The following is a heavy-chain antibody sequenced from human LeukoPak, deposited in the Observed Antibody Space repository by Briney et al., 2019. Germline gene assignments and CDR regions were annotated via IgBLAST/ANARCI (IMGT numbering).Heavy chain of an antibody. J-gene: IGHJ4*02. V-gene: IGHV1-69*13. CDR2: IIPIFGTA. CDR3: ARGGAGGRRLVGATGYFDY. D-gene: IGHD1-26*01. Sequence: SVKVSCKASGGTFSSYAISWVRQAPGQGPEWMGGIIPIFGTANYAQKFQGRVTITADESTSTAYMELSSLRSEDTAVYYCARGGAGGRRLVGATGYFDYWGQGTLVTVSS. CDR1: GGTFSSYA.